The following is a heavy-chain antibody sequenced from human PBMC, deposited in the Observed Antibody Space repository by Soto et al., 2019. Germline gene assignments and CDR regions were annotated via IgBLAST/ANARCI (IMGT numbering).Heavy chain of an antibody. D-gene: IGHD4-17*01. J-gene: IGHJ4*02. Sequence: QVQLQQWGAGLLKPSETLSLSCAVYGGSSSGYFYTWIRQPPGKGLEWIGGITHSGTTHYNPSLKSRITMSLNTSKNQCSLKVTSVTTADTAVYYCARGEYFGHDDYKGDYCGQRNLVTVSS. CDR3: ARGEYFGHDDYKGDY. V-gene: IGHV4-34*02. CDR1: GGSSSGYF. CDR2: ITHSGTT.